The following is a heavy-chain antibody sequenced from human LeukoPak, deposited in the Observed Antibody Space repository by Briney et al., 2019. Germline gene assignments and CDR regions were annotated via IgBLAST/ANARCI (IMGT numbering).Heavy chain of an antibody. CDR3: ARDPRYCSSTSCYGFDY. V-gene: IGHV3-30*04. Sequence: GGSLRLSCAASGFTFSSYAMYWVRQAPGKGLEWVAVISYDGSNKYYADSVKGRFTISRDNSKNTLYLQMNSLRAEDTAVYYCARDPRYCSSTSCYGFDYWGQGTLVTVSS. D-gene: IGHD2-2*01. CDR1: GFTFSSYA. J-gene: IGHJ4*02. CDR2: ISYDGSNK.